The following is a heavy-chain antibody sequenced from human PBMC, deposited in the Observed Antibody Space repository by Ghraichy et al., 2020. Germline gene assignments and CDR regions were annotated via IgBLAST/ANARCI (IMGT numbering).Heavy chain of an antibody. J-gene: IGHJ1*01. CDR3: ARSSHVEMATVEYFQH. CDR2: IYHSGST. D-gene: IGHD5-24*01. V-gene: IGHV4-4*02. CDR1: GGSISSSNW. Sequence: SETLSLTCAVSGGSISSSNWWSWVRQPPGKGLEWIGEIYHSGSTNYNPSLKSRVTISVDKSKNQFSLKLSSVTAADTAVYYCARSSHVEMATVEYFQHWGQGTLVTVSS.